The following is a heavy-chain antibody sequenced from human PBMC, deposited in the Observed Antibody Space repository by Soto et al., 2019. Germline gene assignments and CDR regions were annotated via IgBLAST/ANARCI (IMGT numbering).Heavy chain of an antibody. Sequence: SETLSLTCTVSGGSFSSGGYYWSWLRPHPGKGLEWIGYIYYSGSTYYNPSLKSRVTISVDTSKNQFSLKLSSVTDAAAAVYYCARTSTVTTPCFDYWGQGTLVTVSS. V-gene: IGHV4-31*03. CDR1: GGSFSSGGYY. CDR2: IYYSGST. D-gene: IGHD4-4*01. CDR3: ARTSTVTTPCFDY. J-gene: IGHJ4*02.